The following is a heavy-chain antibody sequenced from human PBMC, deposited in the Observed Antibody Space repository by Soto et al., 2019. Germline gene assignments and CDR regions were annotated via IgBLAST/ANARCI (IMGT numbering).Heavy chain of an antibody. D-gene: IGHD3-10*01. J-gene: IGHJ6*03. CDR3: ARDVTMVRGQYYYYYYMDV. CDR2: ISAYNGNT. Sequence: ASVKVSCKASGYTFTSYGISWVRQAPGQGLEWMGWISAYNGNTNYAQKLQGRVTMTTDTSTSTAYMELRSLRSDDTAVYYCARDVTMVRGQYYYYYYMDVWGKGTTVTVSS. CDR1: GYTFTSYG. V-gene: IGHV1-18*01.